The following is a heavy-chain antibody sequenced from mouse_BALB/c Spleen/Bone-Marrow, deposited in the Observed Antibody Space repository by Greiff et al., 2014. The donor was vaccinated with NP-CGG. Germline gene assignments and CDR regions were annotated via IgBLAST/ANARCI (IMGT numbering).Heavy chain of an antibody. D-gene: IGHD4-1*01. Sequence: VQLQQSGAELAKPGASVKMSCKASGYTFTTYWMHWVKQRPGQGLEWTGYINPSTGYTEYNQKFKDKATLTADSSSSTAYMQLSSLTSEDSAVYYCADWAHYFDYWGQGTALTVSS. CDR3: ADWAHYFDY. CDR1: GYTFTTYW. J-gene: IGHJ2*01. V-gene: IGHV1-7*01. CDR2: INPSTGYT.